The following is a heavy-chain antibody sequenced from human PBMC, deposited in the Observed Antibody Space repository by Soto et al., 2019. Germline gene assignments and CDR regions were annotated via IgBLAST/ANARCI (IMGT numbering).Heavy chain of an antibody. D-gene: IGHD3-10*01. Sequence: ASVKVSCQASGGTFSSYAISWVRQAPGQGLEWLGGIIPIFGTANYAQKCQGRATITADKSTSTAYMELSRLRSEDTGVYYCARYRGSGSYYNAKRGLDYYGMDVWGQGTTVTVSS. V-gene: IGHV1-69*06. CDR1: GGTFSSYA. CDR3: ARYRGSGSYYNAKRGLDYYGMDV. J-gene: IGHJ6*02. CDR2: IIPIFGTA.